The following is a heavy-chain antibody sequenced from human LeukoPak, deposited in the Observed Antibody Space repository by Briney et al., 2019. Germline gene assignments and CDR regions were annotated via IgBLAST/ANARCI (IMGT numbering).Heavy chain of an antibody. Sequence: ASVKVSCKASGYTSTVYYMHWVRQAPGQGLEWMGWINPNSGGTNYAQKFQGRVTMTRDTSISTAYMELSRLRSDDTAVYYCARANGSGSYYPFDYWGQGTLVTVSS. V-gene: IGHV1-2*02. D-gene: IGHD3-10*01. CDR2: INPNSGGT. CDR1: GYTSTVYY. J-gene: IGHJ4*02. CDR3: ARANGSGSYYPFDY.